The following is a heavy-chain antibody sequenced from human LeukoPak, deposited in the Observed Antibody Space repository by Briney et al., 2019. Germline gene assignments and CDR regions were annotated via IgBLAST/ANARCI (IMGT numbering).Heavy chain of an antibody. D-gene: IGHD2-2*01. V-gene: IGHV3-21*01. Sequence: GGSLRLSCAASGFTLSSYSMTWVRQAPGKGLEWVSSISSSSAYVYYADSVKGRFTISRDNAKNSLYLQMNSLRAEDTAVYYCARGRGYCSSTSCQNWFDPWGQGTLVTVSS. CDR1: GFTLSSYS. CDR3: ARGRGYCSSTSCQNWFDP. CDR2: ISSSSAYV. J-gene: IGHJ5*02.